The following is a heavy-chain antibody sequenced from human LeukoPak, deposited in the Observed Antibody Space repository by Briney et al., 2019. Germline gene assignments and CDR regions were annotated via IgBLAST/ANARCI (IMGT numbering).Heavy chain of an antibody. J-gene: IGHJ5*02. V-gene: IGHV3-21*01. CDR3: ARGGYSSSWYPPPWFDP. CDR2: ISSSSSYI. D-gene: IGHD6-13*01. Sequence: PGGSLRLSCAASGFTFSSYSMNWVRQAPGKGLEWVSSISSSSSYIYYADSVKGRFTISRDNAKNSLYLPMNSLRAEDTAVYYCARGGYSSSWYPPPWFDPWGQGTLVTVSS. CDR1: GFTFSSYS.